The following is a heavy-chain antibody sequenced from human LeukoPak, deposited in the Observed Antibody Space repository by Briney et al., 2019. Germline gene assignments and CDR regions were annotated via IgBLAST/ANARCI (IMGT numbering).Heavy chain of an antibody. V-gene: IGHV4-59*01. CDR2: IYYSGST. Sequence: NPSETLSLTCTVSGGSISSYYWSWIRRPPGKGLEWIGYIYYSGSTNYNPSLKSRVTISVDTSKNQFSLKLSSVTAADTAVYYCARGTSGYSPDWGQGTLVTVSS. CDR1: GGSISSYY. J-gene: IGHJ4*02. D-gene: IGHD4-11*01. CDR3: ARGTSGYSPD.